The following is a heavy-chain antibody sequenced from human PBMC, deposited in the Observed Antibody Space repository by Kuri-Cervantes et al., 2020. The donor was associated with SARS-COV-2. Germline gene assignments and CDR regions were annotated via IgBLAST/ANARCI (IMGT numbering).Heavy chain of an antibody. CDR1: GYTFTSYD. CDR3: ARDTGGDCGCWYFDH. CDR2: INAYNGNT. J-gene: IGHJ2*01. V-gene: IGHV1-18*04. D-gene: IGHD2-21*02. Sequence: ASVKVSCKASGYTFTSYDINWVRQATGQGLEWMGWINAYNGNTNYAQKLQGRVTMTTDTSTSTAYMELRSLRSDDTAVYYCARDTGGDCGCWYFDHWGPGTLVTVSS.